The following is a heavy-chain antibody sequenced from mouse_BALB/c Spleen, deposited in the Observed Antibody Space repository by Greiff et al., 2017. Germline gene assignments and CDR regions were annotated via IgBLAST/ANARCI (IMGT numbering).Heavy chain of an antibody. V-gene: IGHV2-2*02. CDR3: ARRSTMITTRGVGAMDY. D-gene: IGHD2-4*01. CDR2: IWSGGST. CDR1: GFSLTSYG. Sequence: VQLVESGPGLVQPSQSLSITCTVSGFSLTSYGVHWVRQSPGKGLEWLGVIWSGGSTDYNAAFISRLSISKDNSKSQVFFKMNSLQANDTAIYYCARRSTMITTRGVGAMDYWGQGTSVTVSS. J-gene: IGHJ4*01.